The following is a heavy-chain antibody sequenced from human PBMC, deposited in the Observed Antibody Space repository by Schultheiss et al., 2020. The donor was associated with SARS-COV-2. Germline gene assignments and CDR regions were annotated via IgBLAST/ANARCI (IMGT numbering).Heavy chain of an antibody. Sequence: GGSLRLSCAASGFTFSSYAMSWVRQDPGKGLEWVSSISSSSSYIYYADSVKGRFTVSRDNSKNTLYLQMNSLRAEDTAVYYCARDVSGYGLWGQGTMVTVS. J-gene: IGHJ3*01. D-gene: IGHD5-12*01. CDR3: ARDVSGYGL. V-gene: IGHV3-21*01. CDR1: GFTFSSYA. CDR2: ISSSSSYI.